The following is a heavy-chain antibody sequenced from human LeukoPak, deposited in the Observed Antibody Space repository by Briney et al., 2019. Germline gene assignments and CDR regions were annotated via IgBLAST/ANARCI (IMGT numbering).Heavy chain of an antibody. D-gene: IGHD3-10*01. V-gene: IGHV1-3*01. J-gene: IGHJ5*02. CDR3: ARELRITMVRSNWFDP. CDR2: INAGNGNT. CDR1: GYTFTSYA. Sequence: ASVKVSCKASGYTFTSYAMHWVRQAPGQRLEWMGWINAGNGNTKYSQKFQGRVTITRDTSASTAYMELSSLRSEDTAVYYCARELRITMVRSNWFDPWGQGTLVTVSS.